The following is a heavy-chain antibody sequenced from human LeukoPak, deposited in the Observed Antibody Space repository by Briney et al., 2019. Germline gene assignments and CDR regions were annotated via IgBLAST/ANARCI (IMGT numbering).Heavy chain of an antibody. V-gene: IGHV1-18*01. CDR3: ARDDVGIMWFGELSVGFDY. Sequence: ASVKVSCTASGYTFISYGITGVRQAPGHGLRCRGGISAYNGNTNYVEKLQGRVTMTTDTSTSTAYMELRSLRSDDTAVYYCARDDVGIMWFGELSVGFDYWGQGTLVTVSS. J-gene: IGHJ4*02. CDR1: GYTFISYG. CDR2: ISAYNGNT. D-gene: IGHD3-10*01.